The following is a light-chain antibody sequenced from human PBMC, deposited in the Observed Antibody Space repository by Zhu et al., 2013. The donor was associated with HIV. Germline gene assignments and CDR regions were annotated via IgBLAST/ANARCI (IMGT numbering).Light chain of an antibody. Sequence: QSVLTQPPSVSAAPGQKVTISCSGASSNIGHNYVSWYQQFPGAIPKLLIYDNNQRPSGVPDRFSGSKSGTSASLAISGLRSEDEADYYCASWDDSLSGVVFGGGTKLTVL. CDR1: SSNIGHNY. CDR3: ASWDDSLSGVV. V-gene: IGLV1-47*01. J-gene: IGLJ2*01. CDR2: DNN.